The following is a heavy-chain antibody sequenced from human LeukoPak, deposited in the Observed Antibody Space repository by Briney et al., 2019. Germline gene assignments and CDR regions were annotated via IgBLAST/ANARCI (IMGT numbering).Heavy chain of an antibody. Sequence: SETLSLTCTVSGGSISSYYWSWIRQPPGKGLEWIGYIYYSGSTNYNPSLKSRVTISVDTSKNQFSLKLSSVTAADTAVYYCARASGYSSSWYGGVGRFHFDYWGQGTLVTVSS. CDR2: IYYSGST. D-gene: IGHD6-13*01. CDR3: ARASGYSSSWYGGVGRFHFDY. CDR1: GGSISSYY. J-gene: IGHJ4*02. V-gene: IGHV4-59*01.